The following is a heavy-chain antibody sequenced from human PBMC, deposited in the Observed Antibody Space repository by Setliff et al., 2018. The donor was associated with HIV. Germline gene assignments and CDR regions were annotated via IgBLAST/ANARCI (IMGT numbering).Heavy chain of an antibody. CDR2: IYYSGST. J-gene: IGHJ4*02. V-gene: IGHV4-39*01. CDR3: IIAYSSGWLAPMGFDS. D-gene: IGHD6-19*01. CDR1: GGSISSSSSF. Sequence: SETLSLTCTVSGGSISSSSSFWGWIRQPPGKGLEWIGSIYYSGSTYYNPSLQSRVTISVDTSKNQFSLKLSSVTAADTAVYYCIIAYSSGWLAPMGFDSWGQGTLVTVSS.